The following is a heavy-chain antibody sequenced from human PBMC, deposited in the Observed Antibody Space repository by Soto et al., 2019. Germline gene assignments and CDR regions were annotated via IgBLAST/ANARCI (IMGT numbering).Heavy chain of an antibody. CDR3: ARYQSAGDFYYGMDV. J-gene: IGHJ6*02. V-gene: IGHV3-21*06. D-gene: IGHD7-27*01. Sequence: GGSLRLSCAASGFTFTRYSMNWVRQAPGKGLEWVSSISSTTNYIYYGDSMKGRFTISRDNAKNSLYLEMNSLRAEDTAVYYCARYQSAGDFYYGMDVWGQGTTVTVSS. CDR2: ISSTTNYI. CDR1: GFTFTRYS.